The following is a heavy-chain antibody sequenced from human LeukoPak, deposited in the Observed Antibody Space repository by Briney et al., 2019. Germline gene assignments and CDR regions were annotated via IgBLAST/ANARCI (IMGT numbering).Heavy chain of an antibody. Sequence: SQTLSLTCTVSGGSISSGDYYWGWIRQPPGKGLEWIGYIYYSGSTYYNPSLKSRVTISVDTSKNQFSLKLSSVTAADTAVYYCARYSIRYLFSLSYWGQGTLVTVSP. CDR3: ARYSIRYLFSLSY. CDR2: IYYSGST. D-gene: IGHD3-9*01. V-gene: IGHV4-30-4*01. CDR1: GGSISSGDYY. J-gene: IGHJ4*02.